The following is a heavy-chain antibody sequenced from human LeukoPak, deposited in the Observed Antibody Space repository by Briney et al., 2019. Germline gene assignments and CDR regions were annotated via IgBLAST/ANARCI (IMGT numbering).Heavy chain of an antibody. V-gene: IGHV3-23*01. CDR3: ARGSLGGTDQYFDS. CDR1: GFTFSTYA. D-gene: IGHD6-19*01. CDR2: IGGGGPTT. Sequence: GGSLRLSCAASGFTFSTYAMNWVRQAPAKGLEWVSTIGGGGPTTDYADSVKDRFTISRDNSKNTLYLQMNSLRAEDTAVYFCARGSLGGTDQYFDSWGQGTLVTVSS. J-gene: IGHJ4*02.